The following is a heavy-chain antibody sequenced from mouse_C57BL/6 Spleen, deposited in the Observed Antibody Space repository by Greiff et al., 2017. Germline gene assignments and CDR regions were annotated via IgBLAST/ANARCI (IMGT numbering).Heavy chain of an antibody. CDR3: ARQASNWDFDY. D-gene: IGHD4-1*01. CDR2: IYPSDSET. Sequence: QVQLQQPGAELVRPGSSVKLSCKASGYTFTSYWMDWVKQRPGQGLEWIGNIYPSDSETHYNQKFKDKATLTVDKSSSTAYMQLSSLTSEDSAVYYCARQASNWDFDYWGKGTTLTVSS. V-gene: IGHV1-61*01. J-gene: IGHJ2*01. CDR1: GYTFTSYW.